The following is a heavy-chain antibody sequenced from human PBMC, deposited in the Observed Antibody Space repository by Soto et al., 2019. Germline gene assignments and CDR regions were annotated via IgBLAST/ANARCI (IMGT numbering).Heavy chain of an antibody. D-gene: IGHD6-13*01. J-gene: IGHJ5*02. CDR2: IYYSGST. Sequence: QVQLQESGPGLVKPSETLSLTCTVSGGSISSYYWRWIRQPPGKGLEWIGYIYYSGSTNYNPSLKSRVTISVDTSKNQFSLKLSSVTAADTAVYYCARGIAAAGANWFDPWGQGTLVTVSS. CDR1: GGSISSYY. V-gene: IGHV4-59*01. CDR3: ARGIAAAGANWFDP.